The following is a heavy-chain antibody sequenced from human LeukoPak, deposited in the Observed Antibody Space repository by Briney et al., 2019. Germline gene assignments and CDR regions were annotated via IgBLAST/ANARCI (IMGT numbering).Heavy chain of an antibody. CDR1: AFTSSSYG. Sequence: PGGSLRLSCAAYAFTSSSYGMPWVRQAPGKGLGGVAFIRSDGSNEYYTDSVKRRFTISRDNSKNTLYLQLNSLRPEDTAVYYCARGGISASWDPFDYWGQGTLVTVSS. D-gene: IGHD2-2*01. V-gene: IGHV3-30*02. CDR2: IRSDGSNE. J-gene: IGHJ4*02. CDR3: ARGGISASWDPFDY.